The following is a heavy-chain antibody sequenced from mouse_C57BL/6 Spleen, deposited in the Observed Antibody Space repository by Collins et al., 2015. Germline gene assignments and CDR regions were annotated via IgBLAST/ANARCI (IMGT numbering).Heavy chain of an antibody. CDR1: GYTFTDYS. J-gene: IGHJ3*01. CDR2: INTETGEP. D-gene: IGHD3-2*01. V-gene: IGHV9-2-1*01. Sequence: QIRLVQSGPELKKPGETVKISCKASGYTFTDYSMHWVKQAPGKGLKWMGWINTETGEPTYADDFKGRFAFSLETSASTAYLQINNLKNEDTATYFCAVTARATPFAYWGQGTLVTVSA. CDR3: AVTARATPFAY.